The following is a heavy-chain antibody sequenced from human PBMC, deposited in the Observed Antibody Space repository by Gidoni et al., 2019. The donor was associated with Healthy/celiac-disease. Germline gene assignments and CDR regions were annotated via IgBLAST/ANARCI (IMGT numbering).Heavy chain of an antibody. D-gene: IGHD3-10*01. Sequence: EVQLVESGGGLVQPGRSLRLSGNASGFTFGDYAMSWFRQDPGKGLECVGFIRSKAYGGTTEYASSVKGRFTISRDDSKSIAYLQMNSLKTEDTAVYYCTRMSVWFGTGGWFDPWGQGTLVTVSS. J-gene: IGHJ5*02. CDR2: IRSKAYGGTT. CDR1: GFTFGDYA. V-gene: IGHV3-49*03. CDR3: TRMSVWFGTGGWFDP.